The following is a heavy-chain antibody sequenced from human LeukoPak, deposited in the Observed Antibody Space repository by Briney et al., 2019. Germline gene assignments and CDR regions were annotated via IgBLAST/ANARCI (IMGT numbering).Heavy chain of an antibody. J-gene: IGHJ4*02. Sequence: GGSLRLSCAASGFTFSSYAISWVRQAPGKGLEWVSAISGSGGSTYYADSVKGRFTISRDNSKNTLYLQMNSLRAGDTAVYYCAKAGIAAAAIGNYFDYWGQGTLVTVSS. CDR1: GFTFSSYA. D-gene: IGHD6-13*01. CDR2: ISGSGGST. V-gene: IGHV3-23*01. CDR3: AKAGIAAAAIGNYFDY.